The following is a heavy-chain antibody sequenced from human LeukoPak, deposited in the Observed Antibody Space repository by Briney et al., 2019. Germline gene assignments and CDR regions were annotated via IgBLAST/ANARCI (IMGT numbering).Heavy chain of an antibody. CDR1: GGSISSDTCY. D-gene: IGHD3-16*01. Sequence: SQTLSLTCTVSGGSISSDTCYWSWIRQPAGNGLEWIGRMYNSGSTNYNPSLKSRVTISVDTSSNQFSLRLSSVTAADTAMYYCAREKIGTGTVLGKDYYYMDVWGKGTTVTVSS. CDR2: MYNSGST. CDR3: AREKIGTGTVLGKDYYYMDV. V-gene: IGHV4-61*02. J-gene: IGHJ6*03.